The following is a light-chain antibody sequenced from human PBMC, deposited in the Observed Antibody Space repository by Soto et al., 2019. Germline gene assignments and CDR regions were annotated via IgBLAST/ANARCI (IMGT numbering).Light chain of an antibody. CDR1: SSNIGSHT. CDR3: AVWDDSLNGVV. Sequence: QSVLTQPPSASGTPGQRVTISCSGSSSNIGSHTVNWYQQLPGTAPKLLLFNNNQRPSGVPDRFSCSKSGSSASLAISGLQSEDEADYYCAVWDDSLNGVVFGGGTKLTVL. J-gene: IGLJ3*02. CDR2: NNN. V-gene: IGLV1-44*01.